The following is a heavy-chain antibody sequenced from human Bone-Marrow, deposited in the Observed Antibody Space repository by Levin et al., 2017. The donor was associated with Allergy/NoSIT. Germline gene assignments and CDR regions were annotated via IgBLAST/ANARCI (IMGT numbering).Heavy chain of an antibody. CDR1: GFNFDDYA. D-gene: IGHD4-17*01. J-gene: IGHJ4*02. CDR3: AKDGESTVTRSYYLHY. CDR2: ISWNSDKA. V-gene: IGHV3-9*01. Sequence: GGSLRLSCGASGFNFDDYAMHWVRQAPGKGLEWVSGISWNSDKAGYADSVKGRVTISRDNAKNSLYLQMDSLGVEDTALYYCAKDGESTVTRSYYLHYWGQGTLVTVSS.